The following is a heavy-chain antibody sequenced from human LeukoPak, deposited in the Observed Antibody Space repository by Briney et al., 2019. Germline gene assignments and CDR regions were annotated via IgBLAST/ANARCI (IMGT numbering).Heavy chain of an antibody. CDR3: ARDRVTISRFDP. J-gene: IGHJ5*02. V-gene: IGHV1-3*01. CDR1: GYTFTSYA. Sequence: GASVKVSCKASGYTFTSYAIHWVRQAPGQRLEWMGWINAGNGNTKYSQKFQGRVTITRDTSASTAYMELSSLRSEDTAVYYCARDRVTISRFDPWGQGTLVTVSS. CDR2: INAGNGNT. D-gene: IGHD3-9*01.